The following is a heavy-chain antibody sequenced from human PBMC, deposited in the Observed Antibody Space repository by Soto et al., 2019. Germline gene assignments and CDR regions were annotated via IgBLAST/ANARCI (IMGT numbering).Heavy chain of an antibody. D-gene: IGHD2-15*01. CDR2: ISSSGGDT. V-gene: IGHV3-23*01. CDR1: GFTFNTYA. Sequence: GGSLRLSCAASGFTFNTYAMTWVRQAPGRGLEWVSAISSSGGDTYYADSVKGRLTISRDNSKNTLSLQMNSLTAEDTAVYYCATPVYCPPEGCSWHIEYWGQGPLVTAYS. J-gene: IGHJ4*02. CDR3: ATPVYCPPEGCSWHIEY.